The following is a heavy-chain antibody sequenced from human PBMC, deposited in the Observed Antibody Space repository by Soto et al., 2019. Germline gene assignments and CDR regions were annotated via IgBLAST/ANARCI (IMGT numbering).Heavy chain of an antibody. CDR1: GFTFEDYV. CDR2: INWDGSGT. D-gene: IGHD2-2*01. J-gene: IGHJ4*02. V-gene: IGHV3-43*01. CDR3: AKDIQGGVGSTVSAFAY. Sequence: EVQLVQSGGVVVQPGGSLRLSCEASGFTFEDYVMYWVRQVPGKGLEWVSLINWDGSGTYYADSVKGRFTISRDNSKNPLCLQMNSLRHEDTALYYCAKDIQGGVGSTVSAFAYWGQGALVTVSS.